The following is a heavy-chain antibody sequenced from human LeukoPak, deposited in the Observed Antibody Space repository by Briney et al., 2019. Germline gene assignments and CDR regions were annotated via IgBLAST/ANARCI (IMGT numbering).Heavy chain of an antibody. CDR2: INQDGSEE. CDR1: GFTFTSYS. Sequence: GGSLRLPCAASGFTFTSYSMSWVRQAPGKGLEWVANINQDGSEEYYVDSVKGRFSISRDNTKNSLYLQMNSLRAEDTAVYYCARDRVWTVLYWGQGTLVTVSS. J-gene: IGHJ4*02. D-gene: IGHD6-13*01. CDR3: ARDRVWTVLY. V-gene: IGHV3-7*01.